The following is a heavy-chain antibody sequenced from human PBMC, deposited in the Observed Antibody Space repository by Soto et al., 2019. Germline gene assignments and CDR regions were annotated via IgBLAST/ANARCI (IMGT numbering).Heavy chain of an antibody. Sequence: QVQLVQSGAEVKKPGSSVKVSCRASGGHFDRFALSWLRQAHGQGLEWMGGIIPFLSATTYAHKFQGRVTITADESASTLYLELRSLTSDDTAVYYCARGEDAHGDFGSRDVWGQGTSVTVSS. CDR3: ARGEDAHGDFGSRDV. V-gene: IGHV1-69*01. CDR1: GGHFDRFA. D-gene: IGHD4-17*01. J-gene: IGHJ6*02. CDR2: IIPFLSAT.